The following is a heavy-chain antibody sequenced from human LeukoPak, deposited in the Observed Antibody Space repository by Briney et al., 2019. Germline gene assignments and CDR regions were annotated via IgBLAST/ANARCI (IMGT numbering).Heavy chain of an antibody. Sequence: GGSLRLSCAASGFTFSSYAMSWVRQAPGKGLEWASAISGSGGSTYYADSVKGRFTISRDNSKNTLYLQMNSLRAEDTAVYYCASSLVVVAATPPYYFDYWGQGTLVTVSS. D-gene: IGHD2-15*01. CDR1: GFTFSSYA. CDR2: ISGSGGST. V-gene: IGHV3-23*01. J-gene: IGHJ4*02. CDR3: ASSLVVVAATPPYYFDY.